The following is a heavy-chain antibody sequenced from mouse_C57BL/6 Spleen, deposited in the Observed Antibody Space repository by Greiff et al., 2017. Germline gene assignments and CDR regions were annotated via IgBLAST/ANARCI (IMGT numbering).Heavy chain of an antibody. Sequence: EVQLVESGPGLVKPSQSLSLTCSVSGYSITSGYYWNWIRQFPGNKLEIVGYISYDGSTNYNPSLKNRISITRDTSKNHFFLKLNSVTTADTATYYGARRIYDGYYHCDYWGQGTTLTVSS. J-gene: IGHJ2*01. CDR1: GYSITSGYY. V-gene: IGHV3-6*01. CDR3: ARRIYDGYYHCDY. D-gene: IGHD2-3*01. CDR2: ISYDGST.